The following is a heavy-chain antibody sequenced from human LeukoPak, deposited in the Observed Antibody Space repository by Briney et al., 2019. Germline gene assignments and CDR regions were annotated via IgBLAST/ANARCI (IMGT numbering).Heavy chain of an antibody. CDR2: IKQDGSEK. CDR1: GFTFSSYW. CDR3: AREKSSIAARRYYYYYYMDV. Sequence: GGSLRLSCAASGFTFSSYWMSWVRQAPGKGLEWVANIKQDGSEKYYVDYVKGRFTISRDNAKNSLYLQMNSLRAEDTAVYYCAREKSSIAARRYYYYYYMDVWGKGTTVTVSS. D-gene: IGHD6-6*01. V-gene: IGHV3-7*01. J-gene: IGHJ6*03.